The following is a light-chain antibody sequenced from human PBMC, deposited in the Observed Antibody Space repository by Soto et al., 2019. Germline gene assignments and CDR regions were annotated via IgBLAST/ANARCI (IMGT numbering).Light chain of an antibody. CDR1: SSDVGGYNY. V-gene: IGLV2-8*01. Sequence: QSVLTQPPSASGSPGQSVTISCTGTSSDVGGYNYVSWYQQHPGKAPKLMIYEVSKRPSGVPDRFSGSKSGNTASLTVSGLQAEDESDYYCSSYALSSPVVFGGGTKVTVL. CDR2: EVS. CDR3: SSYALSSPVV. J-gene: IGLJ2*01.